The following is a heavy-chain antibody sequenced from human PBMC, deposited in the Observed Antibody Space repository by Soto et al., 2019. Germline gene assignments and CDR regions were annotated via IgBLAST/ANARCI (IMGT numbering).Heavy chain of an antibody. Sequence: TGTLCLTCAVAGASISSYYWNWIRPPPGKGLEWIGYIWYSGSSNYNPSLKSRVTISVDTSKNQFSLSLRSVTAADTAVYYCASHRTFWPFAYWGRGTVVTVSS. V-gene: IGHV4-59*08. CDR2: IWYSGSS. CDR1: GASISSYY. D-gene: IGHD2-8*01. J-gene: IGHJ4*02. CDR3: ASHRTFWPFAY.